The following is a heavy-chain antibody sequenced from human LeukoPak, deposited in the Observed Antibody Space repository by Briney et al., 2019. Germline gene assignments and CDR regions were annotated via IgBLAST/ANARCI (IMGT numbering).Heavy chain of an antibody. J-gene: IGHJ4*02. CDR1: GCGFTSYW. V-gene: IGHV5-51*01. CDR2: IYPGDSDT. CDR3: ASHKGSGYGGYYFDY. Sequence: GEPLKISCKGSGCGFTSYWIGWGRRMPGKGLGWMGIIYPGDSDTRYSPSFQGQVTISADKSINTAYLQWSSLKASDTAMYYCASHKGSGYGGYYFDYWGQGTLVTVSS. D-gene: IGHD5-12*01.